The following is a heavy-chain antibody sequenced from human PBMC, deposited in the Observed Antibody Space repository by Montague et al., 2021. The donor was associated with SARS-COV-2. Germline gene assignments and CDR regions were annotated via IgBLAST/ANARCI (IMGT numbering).Heavy chain of an antibody. V-gene: IGHV4-59*01. CDR2: TYYSGST. D-gene: IGHD3-3*01. Sequence: SETLSLTCTVSGGSISSYYWSWIRQPPGKGLEWIGYTYYSGSTNYNPSLKSRVTISVGTSKNQFSLKLSSVTAADTAVYYCARVSDFWSGYYTAVGAFDIWGQGTMVTVSS. J-gene: IGHJ3*02. CDR3: ARVSDFWSGYYTAVGAFDI. CDR1: GGSISSYY.